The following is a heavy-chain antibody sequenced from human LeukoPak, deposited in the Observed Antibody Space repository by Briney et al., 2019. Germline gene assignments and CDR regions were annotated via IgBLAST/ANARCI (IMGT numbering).Heavy chain of an antibody. D-gene: IGHD6-6*01. V-gene: IGHV4-39*01. CDR2: IFDSGYT. Sequence: SETLSLTCTVSGGSISSSTYYWGWIRQPPGKGLEWLGSIFDSGYTYYNASLKSRVTMSIDTSKNQFSLKLTSVTAADTAVYYCARPRESQRSSSPFDYWGQGMLVTVSS. J-gene: IGHJ4*02. CDR1: GGSISSSTYY. CDR3: ARPRESQRSSSPFDY.